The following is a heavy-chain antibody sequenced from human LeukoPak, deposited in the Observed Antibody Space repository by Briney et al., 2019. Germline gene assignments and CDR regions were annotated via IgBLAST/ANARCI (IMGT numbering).Heavy chain of an antibody. Sequence: TGGSLRLSCAASGFTFSDYSMNWVRQAPGKGLEWISYIGIDSGNTNYADSVKGRFTISGDKAKYSLYLQMSSLRVEDTAVYYCARDYKYAFDNWGQGTLVTVSS. J-gene: IGHJ4*02. D-gene: IGHD5-24*01. CDR1: GFTFSDYS. CDR2: IGIDSGNT. V-gene: IGHV3-48*01. CDR3: ARDYKYAFDN.